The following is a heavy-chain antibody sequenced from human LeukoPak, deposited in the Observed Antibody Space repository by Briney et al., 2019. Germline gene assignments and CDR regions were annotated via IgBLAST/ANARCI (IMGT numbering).Heavy chain of an antibody. CDR2: ISAYNGNT. D-gene: IGHD3-10*01. V-gene: IGHV1-18*01. CDR1: GYTFTSYG. CDR3: ARDWFGETTFDY. Sequence: ASVKVSCKASGYTFTSYGSSWVRQAPGQGLEWMGWISAYNGNTNYAQKLQGRVIMTTDTSTSTAYMELRSLRSDDTAVYYCARDWFGETTFDYWGQGTLVTVSS. J-gene: IGHJ4*02.